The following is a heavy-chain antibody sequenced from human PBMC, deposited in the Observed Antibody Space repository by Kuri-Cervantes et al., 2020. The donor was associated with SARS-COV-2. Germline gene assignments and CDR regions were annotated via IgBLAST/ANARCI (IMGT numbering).Heavy chain of an antibody. CDR3: ASAIMTTVSPFDY. D-gene: IGHD4-11*01. V-gene: IGHV3-11*04. J-gene: IGHJ4*02. Sequence: LSLTCAASGFTFSDYYMSWIRQAPGKGLEWVSYISSSGSTIYYADSVKGRFTISRDNAKNSLYLQMNSLRAEDTAVYFCASAIMTTVSPFDYWGQGTLVTVSS. CDR2: ISSSGSTI. CDR1: GFTFSDYY.